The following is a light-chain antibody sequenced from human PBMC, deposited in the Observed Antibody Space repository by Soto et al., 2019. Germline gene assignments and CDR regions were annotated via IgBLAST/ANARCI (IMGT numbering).Light chain of an antibody. J-gene: IGKJ5*01. Sequence: DIQMTQSPSTLSASVGDRVTITCRASQSISSWLAWYQQKPGKAPKLLIYKASSLESGVPSRFSGSGSGTDYTLTISSLQPEDFAPYFGQQYNSFLIIFGQETRLEIK. CDR1: QSISSW. CDR3: QQYNSFLII. CDR2: KAS. V-gene: IGKV1-5*03.